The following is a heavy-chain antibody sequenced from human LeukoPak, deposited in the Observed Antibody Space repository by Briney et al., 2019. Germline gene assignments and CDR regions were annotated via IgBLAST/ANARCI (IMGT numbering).Heavy chain of an antibody. D-gene: IGHD6-13*01. CDR2: ISAYNGNT. V-gene: IGHV1-18*01. J-gene: IGHJ3*02. CDR3: ARDPYSSSWYDAFDI. CDR1: GYTFTSYG. Sequence: AAVKLSCKASGYTFTSYGISWVRQAPGQGLEWMGWISAYNGNTNYAQRLHGRVTMTTDTSTSTAYMELRSLRSDDTAVYYCARDPYSSSWYDAFDIWGQGTMVTVSS.